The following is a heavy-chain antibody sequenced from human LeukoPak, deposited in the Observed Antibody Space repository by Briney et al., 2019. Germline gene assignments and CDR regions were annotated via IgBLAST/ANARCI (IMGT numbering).Heavy chain of an antibody. J-gene: IGHJ4*02. V-gene: IGHV3-23*01. CDR2: ITGIGGST. CDR3: AKRSGYCSTISCYHLFDH. Sequence: PGGSLRLSCAASGFTFSNYAMSWVRQAPGKGLEWVSGITGIGGSTNYADSVKGRFTISRDSSKNTLYLQMNSLRVQDTAVYYCAKRSGYCSTISCYHLFDHWGQGTLVTVSP. CDR1: GFTFSNYA. D-gene: IGHD2-2*01.